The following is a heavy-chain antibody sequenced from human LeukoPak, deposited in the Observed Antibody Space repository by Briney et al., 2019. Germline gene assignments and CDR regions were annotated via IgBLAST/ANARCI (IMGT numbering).Heavy chain of an antibody. D-gene: IGHD6-13*01. V-gene: IGHV3-23*01. CDR1: GFTFSSYA. J-gene: IGHJ4*02. CDR3: AKPDLLGYSSSWYYFDY. Sequence: PGGSLRLSCAASGFTFSSYAMSWVRQAPGKGLEWVSAISGSGGSTYYADSVKGRFTISRDNSKNTLYLQMNSLRAEDTAVYYCAKPDLLGYSSSWYYFDYWGQGTLVTVSS. CDR2: ISGSGGST.